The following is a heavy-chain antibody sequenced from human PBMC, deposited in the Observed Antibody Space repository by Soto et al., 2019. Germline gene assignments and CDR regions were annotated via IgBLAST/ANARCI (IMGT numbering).Heavy chain of an antibody. CDR1: GFTFSSYG. J-gene: IGHJ6*02. V-gene: IGHV3-33*01. Sequence: ESGGGVVQPGRSLRLSCAASGFTFSSYGMHWVRQAPGKGLEWVAVIWYDGSNKYYADSVKGRFTISRDNSKNTLYLQMNSLRAEDTAVYYCAVSGDYYYGMYVGGQGTTVTVSS. CDR2: IWYDGSNK. CDR3: AVSGDYYYGMYV. D-gene: IGHD7-27*01.